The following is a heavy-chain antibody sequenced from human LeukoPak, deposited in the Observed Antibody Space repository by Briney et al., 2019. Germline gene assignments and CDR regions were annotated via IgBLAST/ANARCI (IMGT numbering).Heavy chain of an antibody. V-gene: IGHV3-23*01. D-gene: IGHD3-10*01. CDR2: ISGSGGST. J-gene: IGHJ1*01. CDR3: AKDQGYYGSGSYKEYFQH. Sequence: PGGSLRLSCAASGFTFSSYAMSWVRQAPGKGLEWVSAISGSGGSTYYADSVKGRFTISRDNSKNTLYLQMNSLRADDTAVYYCAKDQGYYGSGSYKEYFQHWGQGTLVTVSS. CDR1: GFTFSSYA.